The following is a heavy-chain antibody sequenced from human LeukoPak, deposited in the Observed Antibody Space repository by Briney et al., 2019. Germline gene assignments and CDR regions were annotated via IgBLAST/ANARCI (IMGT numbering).Heavy chain of an antibody. CDR1: GGPISSYY. J-gene: IGHJ4*02. Sequence: SETLSLTCTVSGGPISSYYWSWIRQPPGKGLEWIGHIYYSGSTDYNPSLKSRVTTSVDTSKNQFSLKLSSVTAADTAMYYCARSYTNGWFYFDYWGQGTLVTVSS. CDR3: ARSYTNGWFYFDY. CDR2: IYYSGST. V-gene: IGHV4-59*01. D-gene: IGHD6-19*01.